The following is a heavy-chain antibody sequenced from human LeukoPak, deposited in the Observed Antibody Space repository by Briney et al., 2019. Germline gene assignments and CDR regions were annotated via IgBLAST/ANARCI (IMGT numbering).Heavy chain of an antibody. J-gene: IGHJ5*02. CDR1: GFTFSDYY. V-gene: IGHV3-11*01. D-gene: IGHD3-10*01. CDR3: AREALWFGELFAGRYPAWLDP. CDR2: ISSSGSTI. Sequence: GGSLRLSCAASGFTFSDYYMSWIRQAPGKGLEWVSYISSSGSTIYYADSVKGRFTISRDNAKNSLYLQMNSLRAEDTAVYYCAREALWFGELFAGRYPAWLDPWGQGTLVTVSS.